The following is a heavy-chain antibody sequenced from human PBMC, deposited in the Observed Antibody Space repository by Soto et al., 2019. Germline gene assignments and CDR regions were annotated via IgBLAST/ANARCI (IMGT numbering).Heavy chain of an antibody. J-gene: IGHJ5*01. Sequence: PSETLSLTCTVSSGSISSYYWSWIRQPPGKGLEWIGYIYYSGSTNHNPSLKSRVTISVDTSKNQFSLKLSSVTAAETAVYYCERGYGSGDNWFDSCGQXTLVTVSS. CDR2: IYYSGST. V-gene: IGHV4-59*01. CDR1: SGSISSYY. D-gene: IGHD3-10*01. CDR3: ERGYGSGDNWFDS.